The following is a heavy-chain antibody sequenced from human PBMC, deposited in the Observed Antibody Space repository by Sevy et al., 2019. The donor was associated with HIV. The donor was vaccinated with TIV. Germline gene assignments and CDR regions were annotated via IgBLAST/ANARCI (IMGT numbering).Heavy chain of an antibody. CDR3: ARHPTLILWSGECWFDP. J-gene: IGHJ5*02. D-gene: IGHD3-10*01. Sequence: SETLSLTCTVSGGSISSSSYYWGWIRQPTGKGLEWIGSIYYSGSTYYNPSLKSRFTISVDTSKNQFSLKLSSVTAADTAVYYCARHPTLILWSGECWFDPWGQGTLVTVSS. CDR2: IYYSGST. CDR1: GGSISSSSYY. V-gene: IGHV4-39*01.